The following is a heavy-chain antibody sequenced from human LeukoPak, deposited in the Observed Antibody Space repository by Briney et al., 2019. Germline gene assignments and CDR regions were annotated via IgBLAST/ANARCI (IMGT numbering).Heavy chain of an antibody. CDR1: GGSISSYY. D-gene: IGHD3-16*01. CDR2: IYYSGST. Sequence: SETLSLTCTVSGGSISSYYWSWIRQPPGKGLEWIGYIYYSGSTNYNPSLKSRVTISVDTSKNQFSLKPSSVTAADTAVYYCARDVHYDYVWGSYGPHWFDPWGQGTLVTVSS. V-gene: IGHV4-59*01. CDR3: ARDVHYDYVWGSYGPHWFDP. J-gene: IGHJ5*02.